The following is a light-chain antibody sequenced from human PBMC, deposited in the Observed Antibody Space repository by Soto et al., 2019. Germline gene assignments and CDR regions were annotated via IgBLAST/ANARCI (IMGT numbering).Light chain of an antibody. V-gene: IGKV3-11*01. Sequence: EIVLTQSPATLSLSPGERATLSCRASQSISSHLAWYQQKPGQAPRLLIYGGSNRATGIPARFSGSGSGTDFTLTISSLEPEDFAVYYCQQRINWPLTFGGGTKVEIK. CDR3: QQRINWPLT. J-gene: IGKJ4*01. CDR1: QSISSH. CDR2: GGS.